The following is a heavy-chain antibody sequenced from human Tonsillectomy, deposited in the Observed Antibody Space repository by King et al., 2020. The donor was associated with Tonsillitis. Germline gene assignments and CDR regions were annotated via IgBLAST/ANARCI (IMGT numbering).Heavy chain of an antibody. J-gene: IGHJ4*02. Sequence: VQLVESGGGVVQPGRSLRLSCAASGFTFSEYAMNWVRQAPGKGLEWVAVISYDGSEIYYADSVEGRFTISRDNPKNTLYLQMNSLITEDTAVYYCTSRERRDGYGPFHYGGQGTLVTVSS. V-gene: IGHV3-30-3*01. CDR3: TSRERRDGYGPFHY. D-gene: IGHD5-24*01. CDR1: GFTFSEYA. CDR2: ISYDGSEI.